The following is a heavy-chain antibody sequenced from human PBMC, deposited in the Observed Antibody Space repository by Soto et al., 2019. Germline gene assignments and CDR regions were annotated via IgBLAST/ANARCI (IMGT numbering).Heavy chain of an antibody. CDR1: GFTFSNAW. J-gene: IGHJ4*02. Sequence: EVQLVESGGGLVKPGGSLRLSCAASGFTFSNAWMNWVRQAPGKGLVWVGRIKSKTDGGTTDYAAPVKGRFTISRDDSKNTLYLQMNSLKTEDTAVYYCTPLYMVRGGIDYWGQGTLVTVSS. CDR2: IKSKTDGGTT. D-gene: IGHD3-10*01. CDR3: TPLYMVRGGIDY. V-gene: IGHV3-15*07.